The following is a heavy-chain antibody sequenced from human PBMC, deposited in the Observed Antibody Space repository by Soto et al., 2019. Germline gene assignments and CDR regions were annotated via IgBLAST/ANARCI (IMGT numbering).Heavy chain of an antibody. CDR3: ARGYSYGNKIYYYYMDV. J-gene: IGHJ6*03. V-gene: IGHV1-18*01. CDR2: ISAYNGNT. D-gene: IGHD5-18*01. Sequence: ASVKVSCKASGYTFTSYGISWARQAPGQGLEWMGWISAYNGNTNYAQKLQGRVTMTRDTSTSTAYMELRSLRSDDTAVYYCARGYSYGNKIYYYYMDVWGKGTTVTVSS. CDR1: GYTFTSYG.